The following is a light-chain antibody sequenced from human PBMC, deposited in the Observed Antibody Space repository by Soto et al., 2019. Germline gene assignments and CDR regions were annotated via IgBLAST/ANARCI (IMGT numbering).Light chain of an antibody. Sequence: EIVLTQSPGTLSLSPGERATLSCRASQSVSSSYLGWYQQKLGQAPRLLIYGASSRATGIPDRFSGSGSGKYFTLTSSLLEPEDFAVYYRQHYGRSPQYTFGQGTKLEIK. CDR1: QSVSSSY. CDR2: GAS. CDR3: QHYGRSPQYT. J-gene: IGKJ2*01. V-gene: IGKV3-20*01.